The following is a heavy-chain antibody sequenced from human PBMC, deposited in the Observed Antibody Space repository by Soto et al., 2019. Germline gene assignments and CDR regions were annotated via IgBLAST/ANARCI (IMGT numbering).Heavy chain of an antibody. J-gene: IGHJ4*02. CDR3: ARGPLGYCSGGRCDAFGY. CDR1: GGSISSGGYY. CDR2: IYYSGST. Sequence: QVQLQESGPGLVKPSQTLSLTCTVSGGSISSGGYYWSWIRQHPGKGLEWMGYIYYSGSTYYNPSLKSRVTISVDTSKIQCSLKLRSVTAADTAVYYCARGPLGYCSGGRCDAFGYWGQGTLVTVSS. D-gene: IGHD2-15*01. V-gene: IGHV4-31*03.